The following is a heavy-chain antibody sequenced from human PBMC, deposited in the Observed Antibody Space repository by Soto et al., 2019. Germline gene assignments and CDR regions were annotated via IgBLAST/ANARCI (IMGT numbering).Heavy chain of an antibody. CDR1: GFTFNKYG. D-gene: IGHD3-3*01. CDR3: ARDLEGSSFSGY. J-gene: IGHJ4*02. V-gene: IGHV3-21*01. Sequence: EVQLVESGGGLVKPGGSLRLSCAASGFTFNKYGMNWVRQAPGKGLERVSSISRSSSYIYYADSVKGRFTISRDNAKNSLYLQMNSLKAEDTAIYFCARDLEGSSFSGYWGQGTLVTVSS. CDR2: ISRSSSYI.